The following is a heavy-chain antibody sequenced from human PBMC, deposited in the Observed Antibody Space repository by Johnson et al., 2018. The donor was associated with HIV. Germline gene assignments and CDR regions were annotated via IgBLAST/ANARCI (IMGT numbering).Heavy chain of an antibody. CDR2: INWNGGRT. CDR1: GFTFDDYG. CDR3: ARGRVNFRVYSSDCPQAFDI. D-gene: IGHD6-19*01. J-gene: IGHJ3*02. V-gene: IGHV3-20*04. Sequence: VQLVESGGGVVRPGGSLRLSCAASGFTFDDYGMSWVRQAPGKGLEWVSGINWNGGRTGYADSVKGRFTISRDNVKNSLYLQMNGLRAEDTALYYCARGRVNFRVYSSDCPQAFDIWGQGTMVTASS.